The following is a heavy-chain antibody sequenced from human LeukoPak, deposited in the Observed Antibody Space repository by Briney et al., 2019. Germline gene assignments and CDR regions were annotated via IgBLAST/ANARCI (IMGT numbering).Heavy chain of an antibody. J-gene: IGHJ6*03. CDR3: ASTSGSYRFYYYYYYMDV. D-gene: IGHD1-26*01. Sequence: SETLSLTCTVSSGSISSSTYYWGWIRQPPGKGLEWIGTIYYTGSTYYNPSLKSRVTISVDTSKNQFSLKLSSVTAADTAVYYCASTSGSYRFYYYYYYMDVWGKGTTVTVSS. CDR1: SGSISSSTYY. V-gene: IGHV4-39*07. CDR2: IYYTGST.